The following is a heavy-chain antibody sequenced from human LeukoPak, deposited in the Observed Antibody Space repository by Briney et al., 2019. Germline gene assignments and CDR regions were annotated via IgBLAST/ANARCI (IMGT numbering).Heavy chain of an antibody. CDR2: IIGSSTY. V-gene: IGHV3-21*01. CDR3: ARIGAGSSRDY. J-gene: IGHJ4*02. D-gene: IGHD6-13*01. Sequence: PGVSLRLSCAASGFTFSNFAMTWVRQAPGKGLEWVSSIIGSSTYYEDSMKGRFTISRDNANNSLYLQMNSLRAEDTAVYYCARIGAGSSRDYWGEGTLVTASA. CDR1: GFTFSNFA.